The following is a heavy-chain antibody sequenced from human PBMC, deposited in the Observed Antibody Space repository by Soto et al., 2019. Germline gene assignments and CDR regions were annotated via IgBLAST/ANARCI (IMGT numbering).Heavy chain of an antibody. V-gene: IGHV3-23*01. J-gene: IGHJ4*02. D-gene: IGHD5-18*01. CDR3: AKDLPAIQLWPKYYFDY. CDR2: ISGSGGST. Sequence: GGSLRLSCAASGFTFSSYAMSWVRQAPGKGLEWVSAISGSGGSTYYADSVKGRFTISRDNSKNTLYLQMNSLRAEDTAVYYCAKDLPAIQLWPKYYFDYWGQGTLVTVSS. CDR1: GFTFSSYA.